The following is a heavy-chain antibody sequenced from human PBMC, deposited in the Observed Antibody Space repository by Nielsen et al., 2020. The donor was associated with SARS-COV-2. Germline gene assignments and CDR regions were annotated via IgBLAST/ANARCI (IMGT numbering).Heavy chain of an antibody. V-gene: IGHV4-39*07. D-gene: IGHD5-24*01. J-gene: IGHJ6*03. Sequence: SETLSLTCNVSGGSIRSNFHYWAWIRQPPGRGLEWIGHVYHGGNTDYNPSLKSRVTMSVDRSRNQFSLKMNSVTAADSAVYFCAASLSATIGIPHYNYYMDVWGKGTTVTVSS. CDR1: GGSIRSNFHY. CDR2: VYHGGNT. CDR3: AASLSATIGIPHYNYYMDV.